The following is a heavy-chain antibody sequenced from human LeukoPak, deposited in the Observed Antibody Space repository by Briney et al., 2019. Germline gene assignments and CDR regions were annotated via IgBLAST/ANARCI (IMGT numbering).Heavy chain of an antibody. CDR2: ISSSSSTI. D-gene: IGHD3-22*01. Sequence: GGSLRLPCAASGFTFSRYSMNWVRQAPGKGLEWVSYISSSSSTIYYADSVKGRFTISRDNAKNSLYLQMNSLRAEDTAVYYCARDDSNWYFQHWGQGTLVTVSS. CDR1: GFTFSRYS. J-gene: IGHJ1*01. V-gene: IGHV3-48*04. CDR3: ARDDSNWYFQH.